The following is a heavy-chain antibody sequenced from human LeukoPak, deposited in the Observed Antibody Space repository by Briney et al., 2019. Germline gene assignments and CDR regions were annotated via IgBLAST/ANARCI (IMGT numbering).Heavy chain of an antibody. J-gene: IGHJ3*02. V-gene: IGHV4-4*07. CDR3: AGAPSYGDDQAGAFDI. CDR1: GGSISSYY. CDR2: IYASGST. D-gene: IGHD4-17*01. Sequence: SETLSLTCTVSGGSISSYYWGWIRQPAGKGLEWIGRIYASGSTNYNPSLKSRVTMSVDTSKNQFSLKLSSVTAADTAVYYCAGAPSYGDDQAGAFDIWGQGTMVTVSS.